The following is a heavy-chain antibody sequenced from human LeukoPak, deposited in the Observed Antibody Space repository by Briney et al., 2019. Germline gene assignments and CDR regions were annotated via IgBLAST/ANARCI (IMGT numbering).Heavy chain of an antibody. V-gene: IGHV3-30*02. Sequence: PGGSLRLSCAASGFTFSSYDMHWVRQAPGKGLEWVAFIRYDGSNKYYADSVKGRFTISRDNSKNTLYLQMNSLRAEDTAVYYCAKDFSSGGLGQFDYWGQGTLVTVSS. CDR2: IRYDGSNK. J-gene: IGHJ4*02. D-gene: IGHD6-19*01. CDR3: AKDFSSGGLGQFDY. CDR1: GFTFSSYD.